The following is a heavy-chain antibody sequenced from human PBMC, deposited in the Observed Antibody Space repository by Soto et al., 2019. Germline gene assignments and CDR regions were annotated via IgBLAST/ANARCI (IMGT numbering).Heavy chain of an antibody. CDR2: ISYDGSNK. CDR1: GFTFSSYA. J-gene: IGHJ3*02. Sequence: QVQLVESGGGVVQPGRSLRLSCAASGFTFSSYAMHWVRQAPGKGLEWVAVISYDGSNKYYADSVKGRFTISRDNSKNTLYLQIYRLRAEDTAVYYCARAIQAAALSYAFDIWGQGTMVTVSS. CDR3: ARAIQAAALSYAFDI. V-gene: IGHV3-30-3*01. D-gene: IGHD6-13*01.